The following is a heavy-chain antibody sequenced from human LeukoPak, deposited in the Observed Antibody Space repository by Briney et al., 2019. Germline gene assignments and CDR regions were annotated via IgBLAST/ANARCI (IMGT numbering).Heavy chain of an antibody. J-gene: IGHJ3*02. CDR3: AREPTVVTGAFDI. V-gene: IGHV4-30-4*08. Sequence: SETLSLTCTVSGGSFSSGAYYWSWIRQPPGKGLEWIGYIYYSGSTYYNPSLKSRVTISVDTSKNQFSLKLSSVTAADTAVYYCAREPTVVTGAFDIWGQGTMVTVSS. D-gene: IGHD4-23*01. CDR2: IYYSGST. CDR1: GGSFSSGAYY.